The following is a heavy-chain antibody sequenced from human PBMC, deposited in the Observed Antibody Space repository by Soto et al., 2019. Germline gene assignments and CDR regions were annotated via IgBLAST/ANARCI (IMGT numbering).Heavy chain of an antibody. CDR2: IQYSGST. CDR3: ARGIAAPD. V-gene: IGHV4-59*01. CDR1: GASISNYY. Sequence: QVQLQESGPGLVKPSETLSLTCSVSGASISNYYWSWIRQPPGKGLEWIGYIQYSGSTRYNPSIKSRLNISIDTSKNHFSLKLSSVTAADTAVYYCARGIAAPDWGQGTLVTVSS. D-gene: IGHD6-13*01. J-gene: IGHJ4*02.